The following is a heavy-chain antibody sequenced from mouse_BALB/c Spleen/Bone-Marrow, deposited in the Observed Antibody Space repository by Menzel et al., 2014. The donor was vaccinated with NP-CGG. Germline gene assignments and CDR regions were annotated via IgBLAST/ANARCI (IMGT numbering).Heavy chain of an antibody. J-gene: IGHJ4*01. CDR1: GDSITSGY. CDR3: ARAGYGYDVGYAMDY. Sequence: VQLQQPGPSLVKPSQTLSLTCSVTGDSITSGYWNWIRKFPGNKLEYMGYISHSGSTYYNPSLKSRISITRDTSKNQYYLQLNSVTTEDTATYYCARAGYGYDVGYAMDYWGQGTSVTVSS. D-gene: IGHD2-14*01. V-gene: IGHV3-8*02. CDR2: ISHSGST.